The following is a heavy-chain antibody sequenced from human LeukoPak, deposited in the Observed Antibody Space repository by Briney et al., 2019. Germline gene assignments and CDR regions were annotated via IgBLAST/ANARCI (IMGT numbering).Heavy chain of an antibody. D-gene: IGHD3-9*01. Sequence: GGSLRLSCAASGFTFSSYGMSWVRQAPGKGLEWVSAISGSGGSTYYADSVKGRFTISRDNAKNSLYLQMNSLRAEDTAVYYCARSIYDILTGYYYWGQGTLVTVSS. CDR3: ARSIYDILTGYYY. V-gene: IGHV3-23*01. J-gene: IGHJ4*02. CDR2: ISGSGGST. CDR1: GFTFSSYG.